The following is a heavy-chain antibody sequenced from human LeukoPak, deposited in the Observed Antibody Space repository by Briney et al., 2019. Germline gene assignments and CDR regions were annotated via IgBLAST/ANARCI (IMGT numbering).Heavy chain of an antibody. CDR3: ARAPTDYDSSGYFHAY. V-gene: IGHV4-4*02. CDR2: IYHSGST. Sequence: PSETLSLTCAVSGGSISSSNWWSWVRQPPGKGLEWIGEIYHSGSTNYNPSLKSRVTISVDKSKNQFSLKLSSVTAADTAVYYCARAPTDYDSSGYFHAYWGQGTLVTVSS. J-gene: IGHJ4*02. D-gene: IGHD3-22*01. CDR1: GGSISSSNW.